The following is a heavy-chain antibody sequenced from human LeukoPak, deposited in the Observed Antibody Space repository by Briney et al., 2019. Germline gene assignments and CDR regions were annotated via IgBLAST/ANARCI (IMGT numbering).Heavy chain of an antibody. V-gene: IGHV3-23*01. Sequence: GGSLRLSCAASGFSFSSYGMSWVRQAPGKGLEWVSAISGSGGSTYYADSVKGRFTISRDNSKNTLYLQMNSLRAEDTAVYYCAKAGGLRYFDWLLRFDYWGQGTLVTVSS. D-gene: IGHD3-9*01. CDR2: ISGSGGST. CDR1: GFSFSSYG. J-gene: IGHJ4*02. CDR3: AKAGGLRYFDWLLRFDY.